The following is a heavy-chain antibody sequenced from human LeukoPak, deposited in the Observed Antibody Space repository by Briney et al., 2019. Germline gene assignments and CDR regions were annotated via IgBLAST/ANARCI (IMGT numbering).Heavy chain of an antibody. J-gene: IGHJ5*02. Sequence: PGGSLRLSCAASGFTFSSYAMSWVRQAPGKGLEWVSAISGSGGSTYYADSVKGRLTISRDNSKNTLYLQMNSLRAEDTAVYYCAKAPYSGSYYWFDPWGQGTLVTVSS. CDR2: ISGSGGST. CDR1: GFTFSSYA. D-gene: IGHD1-26*01. V-gene: IGHV3-23*01. CDR3: AKAPYSGSYYWFDP.